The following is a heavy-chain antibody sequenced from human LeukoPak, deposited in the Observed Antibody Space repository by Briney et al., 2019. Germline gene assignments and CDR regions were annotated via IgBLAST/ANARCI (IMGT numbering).Heavy chain of an antibody. CDR1: GGSFSGYY. V-gene: IGHV4-59*12. CDR2: VYYSGST. Sequence: SETLSLTCAVYGGSFSGYYWSWIRQPPGKGLEWIGYVYYSGSTNYNPSLKSRVTISVDTSKNQFSLKLSSVTAADTAVYYCARGRPSADYYYYGMDVWGQGTTVTVSS. CDR3: ARGRPSADYYYYGMDV. D-gene: IGHD5-24*01. J-gene: IGHJ6*02.